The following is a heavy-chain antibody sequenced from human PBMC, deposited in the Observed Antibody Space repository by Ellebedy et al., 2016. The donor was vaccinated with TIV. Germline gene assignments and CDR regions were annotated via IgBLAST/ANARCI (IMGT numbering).Heavy chain of an antibody. Sequence: PGGSLRLSCTASGFTFGDYGMVRLRQAPGKGLEWLGFIRSKTYGGTADYAASVKGRFTMSRDDSKGIAYLQMDSLKTEDTAVYYCARKKTTVIMLDYWGQGTLVTVSS. V-gene: IGHV3-49*03. CDR3: ARKKTTVIMLDY. D-gene: IGHD4-23*01. CDR2: IRSKTYGGTA. CDR1: GFTFGDYG. J-gene: IGHJ4*02.